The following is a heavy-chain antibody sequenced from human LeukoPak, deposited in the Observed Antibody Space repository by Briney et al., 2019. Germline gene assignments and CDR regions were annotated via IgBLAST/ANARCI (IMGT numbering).Heavy chain of an antibody. CDR2: IYHSGST. J-gene: IGHJ4*02. Sequence: SETLSLTCTVSGYSISSGYYWGWIRQPPGKGLEWIGSIYHSGSTHYNPSLKSRVTISVDTSKNQFSLKLSSVTAADTAVYYCARVGENSGRSDYWGQGTLVTVSS. CDR1: GYSISSGYY. CDR3: ARVGENSGRSDY. V-gene: IGHV4-38-2*02. D-gene: IGHD1-26*01.